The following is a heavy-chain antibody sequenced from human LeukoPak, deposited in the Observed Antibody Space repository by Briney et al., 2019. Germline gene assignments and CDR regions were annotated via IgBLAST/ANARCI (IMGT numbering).Heavy chain of an antibody. CDR3: ARDISYGYSSDY. CDR1: GYTFTGYY. D-gene: IGHD5-18*01. CDR2: INPNSGGT. J-gene: IGHJ4*02. Sequence: ASVKVSCKASGYTFTGYYMHWVRQAPGQGLEWMGWINPNSGGTNYAQKLQGRVTMTTDTSTSTAYMELRSLRSDDTAVYYCARDISYGYSSDYWGQGTLVTVSS. V-gene: IGHV1-2*02.